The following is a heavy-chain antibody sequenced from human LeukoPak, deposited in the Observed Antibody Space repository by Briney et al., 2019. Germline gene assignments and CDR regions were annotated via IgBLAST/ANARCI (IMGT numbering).Heavy chain of an antibody. V-gene: IGHV3-53*05. CDR1: GFTVSSNY. CDR2: IYSAGTT. Sequence: PGGSLRLSCAASGFTVSSNYMSWVRQAPGKGLEWVSVIYSAGTTYYADSVKGRFTISRDNSKNTLYLQMNSLRAEDTAVYYCAKAQVGYCTNGICYHRARYSYYHMDVWGKGTTVTVSS. J-gene: IGHJ6*03. D-gene: IGHD2-8*01. CDR3: AKAQVGYCTNGICYHRARYSYYHMDV.